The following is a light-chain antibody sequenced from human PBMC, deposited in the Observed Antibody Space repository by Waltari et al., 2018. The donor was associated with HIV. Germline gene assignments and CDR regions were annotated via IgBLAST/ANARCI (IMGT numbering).Light chain of an antibody. J-gene: IGKJ2*01. CDR1: QSLLHTHGNNF. CDR3: MQALQTPPT. CDR2: LGS. Sequence: EIMMTQSPLSLPVTPGEPASISCSSSQSLLHTHGNNFLDWYLQKPGQSPQLLIYLGSSRASGVPDRFSGSGSGTDFTLHISRVEADDVGLYYCMQALQTPPTFGQGTKLEIK. V-gene: IGKV2-28*01.